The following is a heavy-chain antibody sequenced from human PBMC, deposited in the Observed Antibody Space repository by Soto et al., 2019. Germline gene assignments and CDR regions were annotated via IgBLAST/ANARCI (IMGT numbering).Heavy chain of an antibody. CDR2: INPNSGGT. V-gene: IGHV1-2*04. CDR1: GYTFTGYY. D-gene: IGHD3-16*02. Sequence: VASVKVSCKASGYTFTGYYMHWVRQAPGQGLEWMGWINPNSGGTNYAQKFQGWVTMTRDTSISTAYMELSRLRSDDTAVYYCARGDLYIWGSYRPPHDAFDIWGQGTMVTVSS. J-gene: IGHJ3*02. CDR3: ARGDLYIWGSYRPPHDAFDI.